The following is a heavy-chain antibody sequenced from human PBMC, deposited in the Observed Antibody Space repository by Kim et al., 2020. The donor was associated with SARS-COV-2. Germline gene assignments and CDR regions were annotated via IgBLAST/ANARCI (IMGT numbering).Heavy chain of an antibody. Sequence: YEDSGKGRLTISRDNAKNSLYLQMNSLRAEDTAVYYCARSKRASSGYYDYWGQGTLVTVSS. V-gene: IGHV3-11*01. D-gene: IGHD3-22*01. J-gene: IGHJ4*02. CDR3: ARSKRASSGYYDY.